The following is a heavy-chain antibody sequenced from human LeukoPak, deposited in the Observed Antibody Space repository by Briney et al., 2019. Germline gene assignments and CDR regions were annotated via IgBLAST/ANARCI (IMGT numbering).Heavy chain of an antibody. CDR2: INHSGST. V-gene: IGHV4-34*01. J-gene: IGHJ4*02. CDR1: GGSFSGYY. CDR3: ARHVYYYDSSYFDY. D-gene: IGHD3-22*01. Sequence: SETLSLTCAVYGGSFSGYYWSWIRQPPGKGLEWIGEINHSGSTNYNPSLKSRVTISVDTSKNQFSLKLSSVTAADTAVYYCARHVYYYDSSYFDYWGQGTLVTVSS.